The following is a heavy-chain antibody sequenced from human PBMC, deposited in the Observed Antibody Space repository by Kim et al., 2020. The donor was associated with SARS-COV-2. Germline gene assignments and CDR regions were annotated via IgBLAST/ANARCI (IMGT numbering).Heavy chain of an antibody. J-gene: IGHJ4*02. V-gene: IGHV1-8*01. D-gene: IGHD3-10*01. Sequence: GYAQKFQGRVTMTRNTSISTAYMELSSLRSEDTAVYYCASYYGSGSYYAYWGQGTLVTVSS. CDR3: ASYYGSGSYYAY.